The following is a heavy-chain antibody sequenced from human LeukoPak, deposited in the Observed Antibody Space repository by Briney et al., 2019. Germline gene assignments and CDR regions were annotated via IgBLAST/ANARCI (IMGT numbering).Heavy chain of an antibody. CDR3: ARYYYDSGGYYYTDY. J-gene: IGHJ4*02. CDR1: GGSISSGGYY. Sequence: PSQTLSLPCPVSGGSISSGGYYWSWIRQHPGKGLEWIGYIYYSGSTYYNPSLKSRVTISVDTSKNQFSLKLSSVTAADTAVYYCARYYYDSGGYYYTDYWGQGTLVTVSS. CDR2: IYYSGST. V-gene: IGHV4-31*03. D-gene: IGHD3-22*01.